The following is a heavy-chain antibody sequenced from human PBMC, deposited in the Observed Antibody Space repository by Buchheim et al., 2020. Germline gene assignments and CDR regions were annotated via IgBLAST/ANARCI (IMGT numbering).Heavy chain of an antibody. D-gene: IGHD6-6*01. V-gene: IGHV1-69*06. J-gene: IGHJ2*01. CDR2: IIPMFGTV. Sequence: QVQLVQSGAEVKKPGSSVKVSCKTSEGTLNTYGVSWVRQAPGQGLEWMAGIIPMFGTVYYAQKFQGRVTITADTSTGTVYVEVTSLRFEDTAVYYCARSTAETRWFFDVGGSGT. CDR3: ARSTAETRWFFDV. CDR1: EGTLNTYG.